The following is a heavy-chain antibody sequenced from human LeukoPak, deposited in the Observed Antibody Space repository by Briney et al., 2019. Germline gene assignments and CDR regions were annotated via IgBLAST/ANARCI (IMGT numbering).Heavy chain of an antibody. J-gene: IGHJ5*02. CDR2: IYTSGST. V-gene: IGHV4-61*02. D-gene: IGHD4-17*01. Sequence: SQTLSLTCTVSGGAISSGSCYGGWVRQPAGRGLEWVGRIYTSGSTNYNPSLESRVTISLDTSKNQFSLKLSSVTAADTAVYYCARDTQNDYGDLNWFDPWGQGTLVTVSS. CDR3: ARDTQNDYGDLNWFDP. CDR1: GGAISSGSCY.